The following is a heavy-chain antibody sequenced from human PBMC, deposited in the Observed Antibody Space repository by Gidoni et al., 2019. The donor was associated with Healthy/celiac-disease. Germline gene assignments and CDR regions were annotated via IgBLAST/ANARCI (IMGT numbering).Heavy chain of an antibody. Sequence: QVQLLESGGGVVQPGRSLRLSCSASGFTFSSYAMHWVRQAPGKGLEWVAVISYDGSNKYYADSVKGRFTISRDNSKNTLYLQMNSLRAEDTAVYYCARENYDFWSGYYYYWGQGTLVTVSS. CDR2: ISYDGSNK. J-gene: IGHJ4*02. V-gene: IGHV3-30-3*01. CDR3: ARENYDFWSGYYYY. D-gene: IGHD3-3*01. CDR1: GFTFSSYA.